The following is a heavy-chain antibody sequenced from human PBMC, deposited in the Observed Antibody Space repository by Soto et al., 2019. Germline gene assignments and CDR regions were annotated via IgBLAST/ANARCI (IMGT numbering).Heavy chain of an antibody. Sequence: KTSETLSLTCAVSGHSISSGYYWGWIRQPPGKGLEWIGNMYHNGNTYYNPSLKSRVTISLRTSKNQFSLKLSSVTAADTAVYYCARGADIMATTGDAFDIWGQGTMVTVSS. J-gene: IGHJ3*02. CDR2: MYHNGNT. CDR3: ARGADIMATTGDAFDI. V-gene: IGHV4-38-2*01. D-gene: IGHD5-12*01. CDR1: GHSISSGYY.